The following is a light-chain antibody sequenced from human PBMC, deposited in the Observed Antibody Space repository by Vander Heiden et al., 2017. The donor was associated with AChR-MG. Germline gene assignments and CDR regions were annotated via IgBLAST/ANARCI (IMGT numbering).Light chain of an antibody. CDR3: QESYDTPPI. CDR1: QSISTY. J-gene: IGKJ2*01. Sequence: DVQMTQSPSSLTASVGDRVTITCRASQSISTYLNWYQQKSGKAPKLLIYGASIMQSGVPSRFSGSGFGTDFTLTITNLQPEDFATYFCQESYDTPPIFAQGTKLEIK. V-gene: IGKV1-39*01. CDR2: GAS.